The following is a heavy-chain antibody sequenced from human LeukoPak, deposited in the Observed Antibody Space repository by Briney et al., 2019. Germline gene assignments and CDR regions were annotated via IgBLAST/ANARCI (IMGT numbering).Heavy chain of an antibody. CDR3: TKSDGYGLIRI. V-gene: IGHV4-39*07. CDR2: IYYTGNT. J-gene: IGHJ3*02. CDR1: GFTFSSYV. D-gene: IGHD3-10*01. Sequence: GSLRLSCAVSGFTFSSYVMSWVRQPPGKGLEWIGNIYYTGNTYYNASLKSRVTISVDTSKNQFSLKVISMTAADTAVYYCTKSDGYGLIRICGRGTMVTVSS.